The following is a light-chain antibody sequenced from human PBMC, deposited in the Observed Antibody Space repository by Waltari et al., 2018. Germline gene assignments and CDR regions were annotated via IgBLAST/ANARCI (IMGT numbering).Light chain of an antibody. J-gene: IGKJ1*01. CDR3: QHYVRLPAT. Sequence: EIVLTQSPGTLSLSPGERATLACRARQSVGRSLAWYQQKPGQTPRLLIYDASRWATGIPDRFSGSGSGTDFSLTSSRLEPEDFAVYYCQHYVRLPATFGQGIKVEI. V-gene: IGKV3-20*01. CDR2: DAS. CDR1: QSVGRS.